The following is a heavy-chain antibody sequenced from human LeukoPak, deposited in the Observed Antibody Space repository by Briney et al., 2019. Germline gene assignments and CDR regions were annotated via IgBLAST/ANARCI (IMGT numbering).Heavy chain of an antibody. J-gene: IGHJ3*02. Sequence: PSETLSLTCTVSGGSISSYYWSWIRQPPGKGLEWIGYIYYSGSTNYNPSLKSRVTISVDTSKNQFSLKLSSVTAADTAVYYCARDPAGTTRDGAFDIWGQGTMVTVSS. D-gene: IGHD1-1*01. V-gene: IGHV4-59*01. CDR1: GGSISSYY. CDR2: IYYSGST. CDR3: ARDPAGTTRDGAFDI.